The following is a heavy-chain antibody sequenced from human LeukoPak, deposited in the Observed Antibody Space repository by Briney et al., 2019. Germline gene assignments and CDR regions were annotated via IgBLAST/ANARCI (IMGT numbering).Heavy chain of an antibody. CDR2: ISYDGSNK. CDR3: ASLGGVFDY. Sequence: GGSLRLSCAASGFTFSSYAMHWVRQAPGEGLEWVAVISYDGSNKYYADSVKGRFTISRDNSKNTLYLQMNSLRAEDTAVYYCASLGGVFDYWGQGTLVTVSS. D-gene: IGHD3-16*01. V-gene: IGHV3-30*04. J-gene: IGHJ4*02. CDR1: GFTFSSYA.